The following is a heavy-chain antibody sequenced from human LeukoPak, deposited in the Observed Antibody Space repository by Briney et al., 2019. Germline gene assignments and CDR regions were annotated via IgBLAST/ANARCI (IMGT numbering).Heavy chain of an antibody. J-gene: IGHJ4*02. CDR2: IYYSGST. CDR3: ARQPLHMACFDY. Sequence: SETLSLTCTVSGGSISSSSYYWGWIRQPPGKGLEWIGSIYYSGSTYYNPSLKSRVTISVDTSKNQFSLKLSSVTAADTAVYYCARQPLHMACFDYWGQGTLVTVSS. CDR1: GGSISSSSYY. D-gene: IGHD5-24*01. V-gene: IGHV4-39*01.